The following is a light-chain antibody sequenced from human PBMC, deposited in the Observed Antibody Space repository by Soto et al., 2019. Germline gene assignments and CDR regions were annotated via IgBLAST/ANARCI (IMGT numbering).Light chain of an antibody. CDR3: QQYGSSPYT. CDR2: GES. Sequence: EIVLTQSPGTLSLSPGERATLSCRASQSVSSSYLAWYQQKAGQAPRLLIYGESSRATGIPDRFSGSGSGTDFTLTINSLEPEDFAVYYCQQYGSSPYTFGQGTKLEIK. V-gene: IGKV3-20*01. J-gene: IGKJ2*01. CDR1: QSVSSSY.